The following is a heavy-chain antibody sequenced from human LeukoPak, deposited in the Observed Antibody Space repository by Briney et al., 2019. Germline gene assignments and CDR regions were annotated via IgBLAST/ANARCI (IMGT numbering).Heavy chain of an antibody. Sequence: GGSLRLSCAASGFTFSSYGMHWVRQAPGKGLEWVAVISYDGSNKYYADFAKGRFTISRDDSKNTAYLQMNGLRVEDTAVFYCVKRGGGDHGLDVWGQGTTVTVSS. D-gene: IGHD2-21*02. CDR3: VKRGGGDHGLDV. CDR2: ISYDGSNK. J-gene: IGHJ6*02. CDR1: GFTFSSYG. V-gene: IGHV3-30*18.